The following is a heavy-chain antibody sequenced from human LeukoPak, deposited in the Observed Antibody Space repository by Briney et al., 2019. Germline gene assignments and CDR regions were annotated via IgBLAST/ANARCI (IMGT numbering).Heavy chain of an antibody. D-gene: IGHD5-12*01. CDR2: IQPDGSEQ. CDR3: ARGRGYSGYGYYYMDV. J-gene: IGHJ6*03. CDR1: GFSFSSYW. Sequence: GGSLRLSCEGSGFSFSSYWMTWVRQLPGKGLEWVGNIQPDGSEQYPVDSVKGRFTISRDNARNSLFLQMNSLRVEDTAVSYCARGRGYSGYGYYYMDVWGKGTTVTVSS. V-gene: IGHV3-7*01.